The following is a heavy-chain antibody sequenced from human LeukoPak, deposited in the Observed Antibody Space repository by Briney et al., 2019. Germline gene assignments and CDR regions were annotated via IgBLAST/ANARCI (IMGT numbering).Heavy chain of an antibody. CDR1: GFTFSSYE. Sequence: PGGSLRLSCAASGFTFSSYEMNWVRQAPGKGLEWVSYISSSGSTIYYADSVKGRFTISRDNAKNSLYLQMNSLRAEDTAVYYCARDRVTMVRGVNYYFDYWGQGTLVTVSS. CDR3: ARDRVTMVRGVNYYFDY. J-gene: IGHJ4*02. D-gene: IGHD3-10*01. V-gene: IGHV3-48*03. CDR2: ISSSGSTI.